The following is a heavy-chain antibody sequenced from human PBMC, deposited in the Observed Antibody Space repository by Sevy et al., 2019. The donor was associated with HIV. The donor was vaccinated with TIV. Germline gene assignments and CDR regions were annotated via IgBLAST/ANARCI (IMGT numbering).Heavy chain of an antibody. CDR2: LSPKRGST. CDR1: GDTFNTFD. J-gene: IGHJ4*02. D-gene: IGHD1-20*01. CDR3: ARTLYNWNGGGGFDY. Sequence: ASVKVSCKASGDTFNTFDINWVRQAPGQGLEWMGWLSPKRGSTGFAQKFQGRVTMTRDTSISTAYMELSRLRSDDTAVYYCARTLYNWNGGGGFDYWGQGTLVTVSS. V-gene: IGHV1-2*02.